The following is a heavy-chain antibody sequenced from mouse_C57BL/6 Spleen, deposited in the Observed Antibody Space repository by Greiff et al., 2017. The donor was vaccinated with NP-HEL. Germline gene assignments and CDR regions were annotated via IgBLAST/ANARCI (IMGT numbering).Heavy chain of an antibody. Sequence: VKLQESGPELVKPGASVKISCKASGYAFSSSWMNWVKQRPGKGLEWIGRIYPGDGDTNYNGKFKGKATLTADKSSSTAYMQLSSLTSEDSAVYFCARGQLRLRAMDYWGQGTSVTVSS. V-gene: IGHV1-82*01. J-gene: IGHJ4*01. CDR3: ARGQLRLRAMDY. CDR1: GYAFSSSW. CDR2: IYPGDGDT. D-gene: IGHD3-2*02.